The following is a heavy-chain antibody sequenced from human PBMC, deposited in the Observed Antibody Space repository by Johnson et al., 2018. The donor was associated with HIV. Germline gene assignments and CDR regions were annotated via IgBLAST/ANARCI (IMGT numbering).Heavy chain of an antibody. Sequence: VQLVESRGVLVQPGGSLRLSCAASGFTVSSNEMSWVRQAPGKGLEWVSSISGGSTYYADSRKGRFTISRDNSKNTLHLQMNSLRAEDTAVYYCARYEAVAPGSAFDIWGQGTMVTVSS. J-gene: IGHJ3*02. V-gene: IGHV3-38-3*01. D-gene: IGHD6-19*01. CDR3: ARYEAVAPGSAFDI. CDR2: ISGGST. CDR1: GFTVSSNE.